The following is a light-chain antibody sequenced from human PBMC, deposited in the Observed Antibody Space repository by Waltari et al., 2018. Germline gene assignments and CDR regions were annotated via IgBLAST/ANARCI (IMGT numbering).Light chain of an antibody. Sequence: QSALTQPAPVSGSPGQSITISCTGTSSDVGGYNYVSWYQQHQGKAPKTMIYDISKRPSGVSNRFFGSKAGKSASLTISGLQAEDEADYYCSSYTSSSTWVFGGGTKLTVL. V-gene: IGLV2-14*01. CDR2: DIS. CDR1: SSDVGGYNY. CDR3: SSYTSSSTWV. J-gene: IGLJ3*02.